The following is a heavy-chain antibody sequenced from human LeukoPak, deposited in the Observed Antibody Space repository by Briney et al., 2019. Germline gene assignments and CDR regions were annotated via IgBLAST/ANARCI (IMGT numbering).Heavy chain of an antibody. CDR3: ARARKGGSYSDY. V-gene: IGHV1-2*02. CDR2: INPNSGGT. D-gene: IGHD1-26*01. CDR1: GYTFTGYY. J-gene: IGHJ4*02. Sequence: EASVKVSCKASGYTFTGYYMHWVRQAPGQRLEWMGWINPNSGGTNYAQKFQGRVTMTRDTSISTAYMELSRLRSDDTAVYYCARARKGGSYSDYWGQGTLVTVSS.